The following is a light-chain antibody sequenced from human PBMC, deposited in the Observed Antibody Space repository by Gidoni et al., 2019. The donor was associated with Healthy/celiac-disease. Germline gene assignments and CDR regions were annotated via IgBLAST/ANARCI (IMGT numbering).Light chain of an antibody. J-gene: IGKJ1*01. CDR3: QQSFSTPGT. CDR1: QSISNY. Sequence: DSQMTQSPSSLSASVGDRVTITCRASQSISNYLNWYQQQPGKAPKLLIYGASSLQSGVPSRFSGSGSGTDFTLTISSLQPEDFATYFCQQSFSTPGTFGQGTKVEIK. CDR2: GAS. V-gene: IGKV1-39*01.